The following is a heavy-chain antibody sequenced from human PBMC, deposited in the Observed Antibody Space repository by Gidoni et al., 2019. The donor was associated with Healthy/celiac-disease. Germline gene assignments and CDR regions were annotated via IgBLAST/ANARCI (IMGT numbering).Heavy chain of an antibody. CDR1: GFTFSNAW. Sequence: EVQLLESGGGLVKPGGPFRLSWSASGFTFSNAWMSWVRQAPGKGLEWVGRIKSKADGGTTDYAAPVKSRFTISRDDSKNTLYLQMNSVKTEDTDVYYCTPHYDYLWGSYRWEWGQGTLVTVSS. D-gene: IGHD3-16*02. CDR3: TPHYDYLWGSYRWE. V-gene: IGHV3-15*01. J-gene: IGHJ4*02. CDR2: IKSKADGGTT.